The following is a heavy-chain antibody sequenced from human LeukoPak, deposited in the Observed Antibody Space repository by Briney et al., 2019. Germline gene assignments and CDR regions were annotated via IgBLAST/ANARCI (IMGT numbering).Heavy chain of an antibody. V-gene: IGHV1-8*01. D-gene: IGHD6-6*01. J-gene: IGHJ6*03. CDR2: MNPNSGNT. CDR3: ARVHRGAARRRTYYYYYMDV. CDR1: GYTFTSYD. Sequence: ASVKVSCKASGYTFTSYDINWVRQATGQGLEWMGWMNPNSGNTGYAQKFQGRVTMTRNTSISTAYMELSSLRSEDTAVYYCARVHRGAARRRTYYYYYMDVWGKGTTVTVSS.